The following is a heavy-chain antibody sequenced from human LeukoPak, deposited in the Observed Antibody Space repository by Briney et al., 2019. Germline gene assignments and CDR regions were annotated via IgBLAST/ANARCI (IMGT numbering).Heavy chain of an antibody. V-gene: IGHV4-39*01. Sequence: PSETLSLTCTVSGGSISSSSYYWGWIRQPPGKGLEWIGSIYYSGSTYYNPSLKSRVTISVDTSKNQFSPKLSSVTAADTAVYYCARGTRNAFDYWGQGILVTVSS. CDR2: IYYSGST. D-gene: IGHD2-2*01. CDR1: GGSISSSSYY. J-gene: IGHJ4*02. CDR3: ARGTRNAFDY.